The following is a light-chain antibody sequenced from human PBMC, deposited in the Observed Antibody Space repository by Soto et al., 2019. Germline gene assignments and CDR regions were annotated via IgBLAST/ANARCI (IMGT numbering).Light chain of an antibody. V-gene: IGKV3-15*01. CDR2: GAS. J-gene: IGKJ5*01. CDR3: QQYNIWPRT. CDR1: QSFTSN. Sequence: EIVMTQFPATLSVSQGERVTLSCRASQSFTSNLAWYQQKPGQAPRLLIYGASTRATDIPDRFSGSGSGTEFTLTISGLQSEDFAVYYCQQYNIWPRTCGQGTQLDIK.